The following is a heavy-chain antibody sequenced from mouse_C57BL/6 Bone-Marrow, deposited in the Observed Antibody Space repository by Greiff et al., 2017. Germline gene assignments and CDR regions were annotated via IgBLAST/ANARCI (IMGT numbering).Heavy chain of an antibody. V-gene: IGHV14-4*01. J-gene: IGHJ4*01. CDR1: GFNIKDDY. D-gene: IGHD2-4*01. CDR3: TTVDYEGLYYYAMDY. CDR2: IDPENGDT. Sequence: EVQLQESGAELVRPGASVKLSCTASGFNIKDDYMHWVKQRPEQGLEWIGWIDPENGDTEYASKFQGKATITADTSSNTAYLQLSSLTSEDTAVYYCTTVDYEGLYYYAMDYWGQGTSVTVSS.